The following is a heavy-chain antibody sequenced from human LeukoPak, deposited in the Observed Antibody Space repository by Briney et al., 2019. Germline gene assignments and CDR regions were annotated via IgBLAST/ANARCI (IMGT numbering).Heavy chain of an antibody. CDR2: MNPNSGNT. CDR1: GYTFTSHD. CDR3: ARESYENNWFDP. D-gene: IGHD5-12*01. V-gene: IGHV1-8*01. J-gene: IGHJ5*02. Sequence: ASVKVSCKASGYTFTSHDINWVRQATGQGLEWMGWMNPNSGNTGYAQKFQGRVTITRNTSISTAYMELSSLRSEDTAVYYCARESYENNWFDPWGQGTLVTVSS.